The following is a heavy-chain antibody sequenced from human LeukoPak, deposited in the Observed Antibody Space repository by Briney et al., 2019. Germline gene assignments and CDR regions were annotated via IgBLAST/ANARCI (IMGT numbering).Heavy chain of an antibody. J-gene: IGHJ3*02. CDR2: INWNGGSR. D-gene: IGHD1-26*01. CDR3: ARVRVVGAMVDAFDI. V-gene: IGHV3-20*04. CDR1: GFTFDDYG. Sequence: GXXLRLSCAASGFTFDDYGMSWVRQAPGKGVEWVSGINWNGGSRDYADSVKGRFNISRDNEKKSLYLQMNSLRAEDTALYYCARVRVVGAMVDAFDIWGQGTMVTVSS.